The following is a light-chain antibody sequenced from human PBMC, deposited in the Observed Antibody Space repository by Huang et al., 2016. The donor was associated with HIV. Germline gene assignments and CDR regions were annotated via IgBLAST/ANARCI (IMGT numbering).Light chain of an antibody. Sequence: QLTQSPSSLSASIGDRVTIACRASHDTNTYLAWYQQKPGRAPKLLIYDASTLQTGVPSRFRGFGSGTAFSLTITSLQPDDFAVYYCQQLSAYPLSFGPGTTVD. CDR1: HDTNTY. CDR3: QQLSAYPLS. J-gene: IGKJ3*01. CDR2: DAS. V-gene: IGKV1-9*01.